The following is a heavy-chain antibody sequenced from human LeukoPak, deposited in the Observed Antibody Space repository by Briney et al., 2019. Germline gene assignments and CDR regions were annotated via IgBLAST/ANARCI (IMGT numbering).Heavy chain of an antibody. CDR1: GFNFETYA. J-gene: IGHJ3*02. D-gene: IGHD3/OR15-3a*01. Sequence: GGSLRLSCAASGFNFETYAFHWVRQAPGKGLEWVSGISWNSDGIAYADSVKGRFTISRDNANNSLSLQMNSLRAEDTALYYCVRRTGYDARSYALQIWGPGTMVTVSS. V-gene: IGHV3-9*01. CDR2: ISWNSDGI. CDR3: VRRTGYDARSYALQI.